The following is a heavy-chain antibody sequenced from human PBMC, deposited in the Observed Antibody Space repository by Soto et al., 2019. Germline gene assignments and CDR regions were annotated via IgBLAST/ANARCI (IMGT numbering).Heavy chain of an antibody. Sequence: GGSLRLSCAASGFTFSSYAMYWVRQAPGKGLEYVSVINSNGGSTYYANSVKGRFTISRDNSKNTLYLQMNSLRAEDTAVYYCARDRIPTGMDVWGQGTTVTVSS. V-gene: IGHV3-64*01. CDR1: GFTFSSYA. CDR3: ARDRIPTGMDV. J-gene: IGHJ6*02. CDR2: INSNGGST.